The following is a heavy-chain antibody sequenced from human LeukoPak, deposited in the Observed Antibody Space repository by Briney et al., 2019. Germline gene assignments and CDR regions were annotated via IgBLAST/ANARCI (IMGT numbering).Heavy chain of an antibody. CDR2: IWYDGSNK. Sequence: GGSLRLSCAASRFSFSRYGMHWVRQAPGKGLEWVAVIWYDGSNKYYADSVRGRFTIFRDNSNNTLYLQMDSLRAEDTAVYYCARDRIAGATRGGDFDYWGQGTLVTISS. CDR1: RFSFSRYG. V-gene: IGHV3-33*01. CDR3: ARDRIAGATRGGDFDY. J-gene: IGHJ4*02. D-gene: IGHD1-26*01.